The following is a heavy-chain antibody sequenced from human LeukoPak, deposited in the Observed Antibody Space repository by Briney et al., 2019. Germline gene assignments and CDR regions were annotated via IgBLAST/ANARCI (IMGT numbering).Heavy chain of an antibody. D-gene: IGHD6-19*01. Sequence: GGSLRLSCAASGFTFSSYWMHWVRHAPGKGLVWVSLINSDGSSTSYADSVKGRFTISRDNAKNTLYLQMNSLRAEDTAVYYCARVGDKGGWYAWFDPWGQGTLVTVSS. CDR2: INSDGSST. J-gene: IGHJ5*02. CDR1: GFTFSSYW. V-gene: IGHV3-74*01. CDR3: ARVGDKGGWYAWFDP.